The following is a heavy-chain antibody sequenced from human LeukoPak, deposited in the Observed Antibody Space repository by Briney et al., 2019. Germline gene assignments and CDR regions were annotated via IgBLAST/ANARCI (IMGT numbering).Heavy chain of an antibody. CDR1: GYTFTGYY. D-gene: IGHD3-10*01. CDR3: ARVLVVRGLINWFDP. Sequence: ASVKVSCKASGYTFTGYYMHWVRQAPGQGLEWMGWINPNSGGTNYAQKFQGRVTMTRDTSISTAYMELSRLRSDDTAVYYCARVLVVRGLINWFDPWGQGTLVTVSS. CDR2: INPNSGGT. V-gene: IGHV1-2*02. J-gene: IGHJ5*02.